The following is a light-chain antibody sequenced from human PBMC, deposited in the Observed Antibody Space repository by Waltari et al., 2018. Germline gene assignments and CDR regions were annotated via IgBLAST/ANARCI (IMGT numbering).Light chain of an antibody. J-gene: IGLJ1*01. V-gene: IGLV2-14*03. CDR3: GSYTARSTYV. Sequence: QSALTQPASVSGSPGQSITISCTGANSDVGGYNYVSWYQQYPGKAPKLIIYDVTQRPSGISKRFSGSKTGNTASLTISGLETEDEAYYNCGSYTARSTYVFGTGTKVTVL. CDR2: DVT. CDR1: NSDVGGYNY.